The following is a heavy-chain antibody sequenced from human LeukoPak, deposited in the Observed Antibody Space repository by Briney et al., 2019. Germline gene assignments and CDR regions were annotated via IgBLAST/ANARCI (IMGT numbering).Heavy chain of an antibody. Sequence: PGGSLRLSCAASGFTFSSYAMSWVRQAPGKGLEWLSAISGSGYSTYYAGSVKGRFTISRDNSKNTLYLQINSLRAEDTAVYYCAKDLNVGVPVTYMDVWGKGTTVTVS. J-gene: IGHJ6*03. D-gene: IGHD2-2*01. CDR2: ISGSGYST. CDR3: AKDLNVGVPVTYMDV. V-gene: IGHV3-23*01. CDR1: GFTFSSYA.